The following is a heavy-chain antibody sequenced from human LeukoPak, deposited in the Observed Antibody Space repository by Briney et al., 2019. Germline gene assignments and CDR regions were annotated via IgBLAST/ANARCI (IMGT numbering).Heavy chain of an antibody. Sequence: SETLSLTCSVSDDSITMYYWTWIRQPPGEGLEWIGYVDHTGSTNFNPSLNGRVSISRDTTKNLFSLRLSSVTAADTAVYFCARGRVSSSTWYSTYYYYFYMDVWGKGTTVTVSS. CDR1: DDSITMYY. D-gene: IGHD1-1*01. V-gene: IGHV4-59*01. CDR3: ARGRVSSSTWYSTYYYYFYMDV. J-gene: IGHJ6*03. CDR2: VDHTGST.